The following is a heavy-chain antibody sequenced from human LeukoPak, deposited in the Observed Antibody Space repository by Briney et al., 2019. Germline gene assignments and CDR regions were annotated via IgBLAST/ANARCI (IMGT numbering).Heavy chain of an antibody. CDR1: GGSFSGYY. D-gene: IGHD3-10*01. J-gene: IGHJ5*02. Sequence: PSETLSLTCAVYGGSFSGYYWSWIRQPPGKGLEWIGDINHSGSTNYNPSLKSRVTISVDTSKNQFSLKLSSVTAADTAVYYCARGALWFGELRNWFDPWGQGTLVTVSS. CDR2: INHSGST. V-gene: IGHV4-34*01. CDR3: ARGALWFGELRNWFDP.